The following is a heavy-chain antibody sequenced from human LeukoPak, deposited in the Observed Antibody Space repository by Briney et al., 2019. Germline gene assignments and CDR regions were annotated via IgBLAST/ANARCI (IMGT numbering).Heavy chain of an antibody. Sequence: GGSLRLSCAASGFTFSIYAMSWVRQAPGKGLEWVSAISGSGGSTYYADSVKGRFTISRDNSKNTLYLQMNSLRAEDTAVYYCAREPQIFGVPNPYYYYMDVWGKGTTVTVSS. CDR3: AREPQIFGVPNPYYYYMDV. V-gene: IGHV3-23*01. J-gene: IGHJ6*03. CDR2: ISGSGGST. CDR1: GFTFSIYA. D-gene: IGHD3-3*01.